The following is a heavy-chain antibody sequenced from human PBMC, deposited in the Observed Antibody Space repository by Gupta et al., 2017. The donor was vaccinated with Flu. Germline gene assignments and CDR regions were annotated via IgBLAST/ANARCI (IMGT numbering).Heavy chain of an antibody. Sequence: QVQLVQSGAEVKKPGASVKVSCRASGYIFINYDINWVRQAPGQGLEWMGWMNPSRDNTGYAQKFQGRVTMTRDTSTGTAYMELSSLRSEDTAVYYCARRVGYSAKQVRLDYWGQGTLVTVSS. D-gene: IGHD2-8*02. CDR3: ARRVGYSAKQVRLDY. V-gene: IGHV1-8*01. CDR2: MNPSRDNT. J-gene: IGHJ4*02. CDR1: GYIFINYD.